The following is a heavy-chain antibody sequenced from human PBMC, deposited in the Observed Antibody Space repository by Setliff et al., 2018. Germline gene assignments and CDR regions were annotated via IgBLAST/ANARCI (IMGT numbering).Heavy chain of an antibody. D-gene: IGHD1-26*01. CDR1: GDSMSNFF. CDR2: YRGGIT. Sequence: SETLSLTCSVAGDSMSNFFWSWIRQPPGKGLEWIGYYRGGITNYSPSLRSRVTMSADRSRNQFSLNLNSVTAADTAIYYCARSLNSESWTFRYWSQGILVTVSS. CDR3: ARSLNSESWTFRY. V-gene: IGHV4-4*08. J-gene: IGHJ4*02.